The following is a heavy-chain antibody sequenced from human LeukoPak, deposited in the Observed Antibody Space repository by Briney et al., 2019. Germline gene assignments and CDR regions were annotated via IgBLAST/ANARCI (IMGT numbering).Heavy chain of an antibody. CDR3: AKRHNSYYENSGYATFDY. D-gene: IGHD3-22*01. CDR2: VSGGGGST. V-gene: IGHV3-23*01. Sequence: GGSLRLSCVASGFTFRSYAMSWVRQAPGKGLEWVSDVSGGGGSTYYADSVKGRFTISRDNSKNTLYLQMNSLRAEDTAIYYCAKRHNSYYENSGYATFDYWGQGTLVTVSS. CDR1: GFTFRSYA. J-gene: IGHJ4*02.